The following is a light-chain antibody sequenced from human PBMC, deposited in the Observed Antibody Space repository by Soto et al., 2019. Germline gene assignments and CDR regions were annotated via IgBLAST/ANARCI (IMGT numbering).Light chain of an antibody. J-gene: IGKJ1*01. V-gene: IGKV1-5*03. Sequence: DIQMTQFPSTLPASVGDTVTITCRASQTVDTWLAWYQQKPGKAPSLLIYRASSLESGVPSRFSGCGSGTEFTLTIRSLQPDDFASYYCQQYNNYPRTFGQGTKVDIK. CDR3: QQYNNYPRT. CDR2: RAS. CDR1: QTVDTW.